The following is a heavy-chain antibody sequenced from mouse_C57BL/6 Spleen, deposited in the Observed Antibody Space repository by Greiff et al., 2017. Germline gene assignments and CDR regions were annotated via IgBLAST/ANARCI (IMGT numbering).Heavy chain of an antibody. D-gene: IGHD4-1*01. CDR1: GYTFTDYY. Sequence: VQLQQSGPELVKPGASVKISCKASGYTFTDYYMNWVKQSHGKSLEWIGDINPNNGGTSYNQKFKGKATLTVDKSSSTAYMELRSLTSEDSAVYYCARMGRGYAMDYWGQGTSVTVSS. V-gene: IGHV1-26*01. CDR3: ARMGRGYAMDY. CDR2: INPNNGGT. J-gene: IGHJ4*01.